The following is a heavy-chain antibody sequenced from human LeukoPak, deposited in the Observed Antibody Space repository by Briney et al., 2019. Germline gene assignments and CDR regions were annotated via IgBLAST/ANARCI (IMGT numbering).Heavy chain of an antibody. CDR1: GFTLRSYA. D-gene: IGHD6-13*01. CDR2: INSDGSST. Sequence: GGALRLSCAASGFTLRSYAMDWVRQAPGKGLGWVSRINSDGSSTSYADSVKGRFTISRDNAKNTRYLQMNSLRAEDTAVYYCARDITGGYSSSWYTPVLDYWGQGTLVTVSS. J-gene: IGHJ4*02. V-gene: IGHV3-74*01. CDR3: ARDITGGYSSSWYTPVLDY.